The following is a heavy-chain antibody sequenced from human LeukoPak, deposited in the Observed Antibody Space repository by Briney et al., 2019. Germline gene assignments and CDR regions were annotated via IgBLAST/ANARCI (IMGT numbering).Heavy chain of an antibody. D-gene: IGHD3-22*01. CDR3: ARPYYYDSRIDP. Sequence: SETLSLTCTVSGGSISSGDYYWSWIRQPSGKGLEWIAYMYYSDSTYYNPSLKSRVTMSADTSKNQLSLKLGSVTAADTAVYYCARPYYYDSRIDPWGQGILVTVSS. V-gene: IGHV4-30-4*01. J-gene: IGHJ5*02. CDR1: GGSISSGDYY. CDR2: MYYSDST.